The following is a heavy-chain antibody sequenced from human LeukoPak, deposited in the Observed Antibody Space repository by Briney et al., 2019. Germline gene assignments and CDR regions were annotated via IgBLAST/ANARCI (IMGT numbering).Heavy chain of an antibody. V-gene: IGHV1-2*02. CDR1: GYTFTGYY. CDR3: ARDLEWLYPGGAFDI. Sequence: ASVKVSCTASGYTFTGYYMHWVRQAPGQGLEWMGWINPNSGGTNYAQKFQGRVTMTRDTSISTAYMELSRLRSDDTVVYYCARDLEWLYPGGAFDIWGQGTMVTVSS. CDR2: INPNSGGT. J-gene: IGHJ3*02. D-gene: IGHD3-3*01.